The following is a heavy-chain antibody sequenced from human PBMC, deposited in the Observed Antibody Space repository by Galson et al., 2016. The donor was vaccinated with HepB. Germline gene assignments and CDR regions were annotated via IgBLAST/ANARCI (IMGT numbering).Heavy chain of an antibody. J-gene: IGHJ4*02. V-gene: IGHV1-46*01. CDR3: ARNSYMERRSPGGVSSWDHVLDY. Sequence: SVKVSCKASGYTFTSHFMHWVRQAPGQGLEWMGIINPSGGSTSYAQNFQGRITMTRDTSTSTVYMELSSLSSEDTAVYYCARNSYMERRSPGGVSSWDHVLDYWGQGTLVSVSS. CDR2: INPSGGST. CDR1: GYTFTSHF. D-gene: IGHD6-13*01.